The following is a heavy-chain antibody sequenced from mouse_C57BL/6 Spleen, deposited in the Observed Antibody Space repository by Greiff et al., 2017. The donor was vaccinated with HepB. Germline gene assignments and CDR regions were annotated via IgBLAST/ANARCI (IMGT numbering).Heavy chain of an antibody. CDR1: GYTFTDYY. V-gene: IGHV1-26*01. J-gene: IGHJ3*01. CDR2: INPNNGGT. D-gene: IGHD1-1*01. Sequence: EVQLQQSGPELVKPAASVKISCKASGYTFTDYYMNWVKQSHGKSLEWIGDINPNNGGTSYNQKFKGKATLTVDKSSSTAYMELRSLTSEDSAVYYCAREGGSSYPWGQGTLVTVSA. CDR3: AREGGSSYP.